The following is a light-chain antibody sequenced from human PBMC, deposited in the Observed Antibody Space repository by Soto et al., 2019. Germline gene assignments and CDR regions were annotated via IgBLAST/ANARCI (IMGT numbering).Light chain of an antibody. V-gene: IGKV1-5*03. CDR2: KAS. J-gene: IGKJ1*01. Sequence: DILMTQSPSTLSASVGDRVTITCRASQSISSWLACYQQKPGKAPKLLIYKASSLESGVPSRFCGSGSAIAFTITVSSLEPVDFATYYGRHHTTFGEGTKVETK. CDR1: QSISSW. CDR3: RHHTT.